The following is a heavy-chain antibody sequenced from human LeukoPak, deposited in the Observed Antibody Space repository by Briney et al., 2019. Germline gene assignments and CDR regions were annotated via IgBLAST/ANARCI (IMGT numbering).Heavy chain of an antibody. J-gene: IGHJ6*02. CDR2: IIPIFGTA. CDR3: ASSPRIVVVPAAIGGVGVFYYYGMDV. CDR1: GYTFTTHD. V-gene: IGHV1-69*13. D-gene: IGHD2-2*01. Sequence: ASVKVSCKASGYTFTTHDISWVRQAPGQGLEWMGGIIPIFGTANYAQKFQGRVTITADESTSTAYMELSSLRSEDTAVYYCASSPRIVVVPAAIGGVGVFYYYGMDVWGQGTTVTVSS.